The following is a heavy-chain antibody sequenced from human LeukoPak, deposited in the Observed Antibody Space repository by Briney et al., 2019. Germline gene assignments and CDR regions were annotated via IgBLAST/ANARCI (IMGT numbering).Heavy chain of an antibody. Sequence: GASVKVSCKASGYTFTGYYMHWVRQAPGQGLGWMGIINPSGGSTSYAQKFQGRVTMTRDMSTSTVYMELSSLRSEDTAVYYCARAGYCSSTSCSESAKHFDYWGQGTLVTVSS. CDR3: ARAGYCSSTSCSESAKHFDY. J-gene: IGHJ4*02. CDR1: GYTFTGYY. D-gene: IGHD2-2*01. CDR2: INPSGGST. V-gene: IGHV1-46*01.